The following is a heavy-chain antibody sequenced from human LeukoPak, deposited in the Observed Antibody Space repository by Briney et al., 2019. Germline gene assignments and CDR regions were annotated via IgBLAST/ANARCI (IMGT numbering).Heavy chain of an antibody. D-gene: IGHD3-22*01. CDR1: GGSISSSSYY. J-gene: IGHJ4*02. CDR3: ARGRGSYYDSSGYLYDY. Sequence: PSETLSLTCTVSGGSISSSSYYWGWIRQPPGKGLEWIGSIYYSGSTNYNPSLKSRVTISVDTSKNQFSLKLSSVTAADTAVYYCARGRGSYYDSSGYLYDYWGQGTLVTVSS. CDR2: IYYSGST. V-gene: IGHV4-39*07.